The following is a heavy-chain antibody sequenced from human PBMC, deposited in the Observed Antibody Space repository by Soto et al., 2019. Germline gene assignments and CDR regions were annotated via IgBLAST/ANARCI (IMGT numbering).Heavy chain of an antibody. V-gene: IGHV1-8*01. Sequence: GASVKVSCKASGYTFTSYDINWVRQATGQGLEWMGWMNPNSGNTGYAQKFQGRVTMTRNTSISTAYMELSSLRSEDTAVYYCARGRGQPLRYTPYWFDPWGQGTLVTVSS. D-gene: IGHD3-9*01. J-gene: IGHJ5*02. CDR1: GYTFTSYD. CDR2: MNPNSGNT. CDR3: ARGRGQPLRYTPYWFDP.